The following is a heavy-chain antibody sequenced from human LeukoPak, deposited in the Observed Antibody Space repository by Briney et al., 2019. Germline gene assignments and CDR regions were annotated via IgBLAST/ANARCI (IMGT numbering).Heavy chain of an antibody. CDR3: ARSFYGGNHYFDY. CDR2: VSAYSGST. J-gene: IGHJ4*02. V-gene: IGHV1-18*01. Sequence: ASVKVSCKASGYTFTGYGISWVRQAPGQGLEWMGWVSAYSGSTNYAQKLQGRVTMTTDTSTSTAYMELRSLRSDNTAVYYCARSFYGGNHYFDYWGQGTLVTVSS. D-gene: IGHD4-23*01. CDR1: GYTFTGYG.